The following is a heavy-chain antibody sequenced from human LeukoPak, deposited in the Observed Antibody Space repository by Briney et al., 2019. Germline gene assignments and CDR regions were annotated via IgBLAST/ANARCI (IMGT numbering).Heavy chain of an antibody. J-gene: IGHJ3*02. Sequence: PGGSLRLSCAASGFTFSDSSMNWVRQAPGKGLEWVSSISSTSTYIYYADSVKGRFTISRDNAKNSLYLQMNSLRAEDTAVYYCARDLTGYSSGFDAFDIWGQGTMVTVSS. CDR3: ARDLTGYSSGFDAFDI. V-gene: IGHV3-21*01. D-gene: IGHD6-19*01. CDR2: ISSTSTYI. CDR1: GFTFSDSS.